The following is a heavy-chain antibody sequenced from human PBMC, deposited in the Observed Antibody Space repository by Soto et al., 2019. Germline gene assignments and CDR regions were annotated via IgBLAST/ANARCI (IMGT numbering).Heavy chain of an antibody. CDR1: GGSISSYY. CDR2: IYYSGST. J-gene: IGHJ2*01. V-gene: IGHV4-59*08. D-gene: IGHD3-9*01. CDR3: ARHVPYYDILTGYENNWYFDL. Sequence: QVQLQESGPGLVKPSETLSLTCTVSGGSISSYYWSWIRQPPGKGLEWIGYIYYSGSTNYNPSLKSRVTISVDTSKNQFSLKLSSVTAADTAVSYCARHVPYYDILTGYENNWYFDLWGRGTLVTVSS.